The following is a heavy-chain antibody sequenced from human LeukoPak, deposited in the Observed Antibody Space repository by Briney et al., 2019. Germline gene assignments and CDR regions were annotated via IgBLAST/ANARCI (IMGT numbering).Heavy chain of an antibody. Sequence: GGSLRLSCAASIFTFSSCAMTWVRQAPGKGLEWVSAISGNGGATYYADSVKGRFTISRDNSKNTLYLQMNSLRAEDTAVYYCARVPYGSGSYSTLDYWGQGTLVIVSS. CDR1: IFTFSSCA. CDR3: ARVPYGSGSYSTLDY. CDR2: ISGNGGAT. J-gene: IGHJ4*02. D-gene: IGHD3-10*01. V-gene: IGHV3-23*01.